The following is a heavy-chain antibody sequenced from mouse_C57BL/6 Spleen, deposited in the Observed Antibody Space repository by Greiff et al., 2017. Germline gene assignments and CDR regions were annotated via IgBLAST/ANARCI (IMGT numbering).Heavy chain of an antibody. D-gene: IGHD2-4*01. CDR1: GYTFTSYW. CDR3: TRGAPYDYDEDWFAY. V-gene: IGHV1-5*01. Sequence: VQLQQSGTVLARPGASVKMSCKTSGYTFTSYWMHWVKQRPGQGLEWIGAIYPGNSDTSYNQKFKGKAKLTAVTSASTAYMELSSLTNEDSAVYYCTRGAPYDYDEDWFAYWGQGTLVTVSA. J-gene: IGHJ3*01. CDR2: IYPGNSDT.